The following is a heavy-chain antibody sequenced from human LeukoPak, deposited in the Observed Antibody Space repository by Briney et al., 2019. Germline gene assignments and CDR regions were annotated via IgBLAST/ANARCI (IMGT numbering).Heavy chain of an antibody. CDR2: INHSGST. J-gene: IGHJ4*02. V-gene: IGHV4-34*01. D-gene: IGHD6-13*01. CDR3: ARGEAAAGTVDY. CDR1: GGSFSGYY. Sequence: SETLSLTCAVYGGSFSGYYWSWIRQPPGKGLEWIGEINHSGSTNYNPSLKSRVTISVDTSKNQFSLKLSSVTAADTAVYYCARGEAAAGTVDYWGQGTLVTVSS.